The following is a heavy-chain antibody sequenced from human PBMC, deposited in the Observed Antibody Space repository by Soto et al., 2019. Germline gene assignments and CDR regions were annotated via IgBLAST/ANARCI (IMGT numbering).Heavy chain of an antibody. Sequence: QLQLQESGPGLVKPSETLSLTCTVSGGSVSSSSYYWGWIRQPPGKGLEWIGSIYYSGSTYYNPSLKSRVTISVDTSTNQFSLKLSSVTTADTAVYYCARKLLWFGGSYFDYWGQGTLVTVSS. D-gene: IGHD3-10*01. CDR1: GGSVSSSSYY. CDR3: ARKLLWFGGSYFDY. CDR2: IYYSGST. V-gene: IGHV4-39*01. J-gene: IGHJ4*02.